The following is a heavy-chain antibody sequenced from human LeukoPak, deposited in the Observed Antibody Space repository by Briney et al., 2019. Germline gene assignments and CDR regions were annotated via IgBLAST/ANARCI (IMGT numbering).Heavy chain of an antibody. D-gene: IGHD2-2*01. Sequence: GASVKVSCKASGYTFTGYYIHWVRQAPGRGLEWMGWINPHSGGTKYAQKFQGGVTMTRDTSITTAYMELSSLRSDDTAVYYCARDVGEYCSSTNCYASHYWGQGTLVTVSS. CDR3: ARDVGEYCSSTNCYASHY. CDR1: GYTFTGYY. V-gene: IGHV1-2*02. CDR2: INPHSGGT. J-gene: IGHJ4*02.